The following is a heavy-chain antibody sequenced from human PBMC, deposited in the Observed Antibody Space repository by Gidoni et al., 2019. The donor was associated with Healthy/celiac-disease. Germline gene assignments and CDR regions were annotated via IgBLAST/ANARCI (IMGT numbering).Heavy chain of an antibody. J-gene: IGHJ3*02. Sequence: QLQLQESGPGLVKPSETLSLTCTVSGGSISSSSYYWGWIRQPPGKGLEWIGSIYYSGITYYTPSLKRRVTISVDTSKNQFSLKLSSVTAADTAVYYCARPFLATRWVNDAFDIWGQGTMVTVSS. V-gene: IGHV4-39*01. D-gene: IGHD3-3*02. CDR1: GGSISSSSYY. CDR3: ARPFLATRWVNDAFDI. CDR2: IYYSGIT.